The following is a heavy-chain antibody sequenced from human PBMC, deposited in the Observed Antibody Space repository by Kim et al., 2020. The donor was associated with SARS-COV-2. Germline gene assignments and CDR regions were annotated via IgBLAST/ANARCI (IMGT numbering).Heavy chain of an antibody. Sequence: GGSLRLSCAGSGFIFSNYAVSWVRQAPGKGLEWVSLISGDESNRYYADSVKGRFTISRDNSKNSLYLQMNSLRTEDTAFYYCTKARGDYYDSRGYYYSLDYWGRGTLVTVSS. J-gene: IGHJ4*02. CDR2: ISGDESNR. V-gene: IGHV3-43*02. D-gene: IGHD3-22*01. CDR1: GFIFSNYA. CDR3: TKARGDYYDSRGYYYSLDY.